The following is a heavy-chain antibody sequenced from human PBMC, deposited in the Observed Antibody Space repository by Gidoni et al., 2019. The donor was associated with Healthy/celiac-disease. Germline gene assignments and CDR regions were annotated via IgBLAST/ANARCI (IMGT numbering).Heavy chain of an antibody. CDR3: ARLDRDYVWGSYRWIDY. CDR1: GYSFTSYW. V-gene: IGHV5-51*03. Sequence: EVQLVQSGAEVKKPGESLKISCKGSGYSFTSYWIGWVRQMPGKGLEWMGIIYPGDSDTRYSPSFQGQVTISADKSISTAYLQWSSLKASDTAMYYCARLDRDYVWGSYRWIDYWGQGTLVTVSS. J-gene: IGHJ4*02. CDR2: IYPGDSDT. D-gene: IGHD3-16*02.